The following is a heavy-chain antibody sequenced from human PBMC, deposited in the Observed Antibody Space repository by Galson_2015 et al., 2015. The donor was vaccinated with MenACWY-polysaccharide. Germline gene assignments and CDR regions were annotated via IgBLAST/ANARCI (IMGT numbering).Heavy chain of an antibody. V-gene: IGHV3-33*01. Sequence: SLRLSCAATRFTFSDYGMHWVRQAPGKGLEWVAFIWDDGSRKYYADSVKGRFAISRDNSDNTLYLQMNNLRVADTAVYYCARVGRDHSGSYVHGGFDPWGQGTLVTVSS. CDR3: ARVGRDHSGSYVHGGFDP. CDR1: RFTFSDYG. J-gene: IGHJ5*02. CDR2: IWDDGSRK. D-gene: IGHD3-10*01.